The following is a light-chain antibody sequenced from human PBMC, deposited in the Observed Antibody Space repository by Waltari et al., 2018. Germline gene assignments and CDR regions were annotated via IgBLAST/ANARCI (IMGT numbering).Light chain of an antibody. CDR3: QLRTGWPMT. J-gene: IGKJ5*01. Sequence: EVVLTQSPATLSLSPGERATLSCRASQSVSKSLAWYRQKPGQAPSLLIYDASTRAAGIPGRFSGSGSGTDFTLTISSLEPEDFAVYYCQLRTGWPMTFGQGTRLEIK. CDR1: QSVSKS. V-gene: IGKV3-11*01. CDR2: DAS.